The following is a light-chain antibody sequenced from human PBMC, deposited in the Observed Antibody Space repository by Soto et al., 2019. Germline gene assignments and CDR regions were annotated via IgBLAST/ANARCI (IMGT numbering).Light chain of an antibody. CDR2: GAS. V-gene: IGKV1-39*01. Sequence: DIQMTQSPSPLSASVGDRVTITCRASQTISTYLNWYQQKPGKATKLLIYGASSLQSGVPSRFSGSGSGKDFTFTISSLQPEDFGTYYCQQSFSTPRTGGQVTEVDIX. CDR1: QTISTY. CDR3: QQSFSTPRT. J-gene: IGKJ1*01.